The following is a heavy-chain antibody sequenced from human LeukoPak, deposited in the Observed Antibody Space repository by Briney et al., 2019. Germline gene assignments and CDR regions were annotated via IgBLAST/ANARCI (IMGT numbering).Heavy chain of an antibody. CDR1: GFTFSNAW. CDR2: IKSKTDGGTT. D-gene: IGHD3-3*01. J-gene: IGHJ6*03. CDR3: TPGPDVLRFLEWLSDCYYLMDV. V-gene: IGHV3-15*01. Sequence: GGSLRLSCAASGFTFSNAWRSWVRQPPGKGLEWVGRIKSKTDGGTTDYAAPAKGRFPISRDDSKHQLYLQTNSLNTEDAAVYYCTPGPDVLRFLEWLSDCYYLMDVWGKGTTVTVSS.